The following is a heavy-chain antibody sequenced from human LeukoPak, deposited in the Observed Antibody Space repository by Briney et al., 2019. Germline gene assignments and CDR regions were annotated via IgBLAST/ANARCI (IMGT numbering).Heavy chain of an antibody. CDR3: ARHGYCSGGSCYWDY. CDR1: GGSISPYY. CDR2: IYYSGST. V-gene: IGHV4-59*08. J-gene: IGHJ4*02. Sequence: PSETLSLTCIVSGGSISPYYGSWIRQPPGGGLEWIAYIYYSGSTSYNPSLKSRVAISVDKSNNGVSLKLSSVTAADTAVYYCARHGYCSGGSCYWDYWGQGTLVTVSS. D-gene: IGHD2-15*01.